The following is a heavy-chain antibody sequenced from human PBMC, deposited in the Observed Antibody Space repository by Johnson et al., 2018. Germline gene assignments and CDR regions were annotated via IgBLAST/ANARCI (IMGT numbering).Heavy chain of an antibody. CDR1: GFTFSDYY. J-gene: IGHJ4*02. CDR3: KRVGRLRGTQQLDY. V-gene: IGHV3-11*01. Sequence: QVQLVQSGGGLVKPGGSLRISCVVSGFTFSDYYMSWIRQAPGKGLEWVSYISSSGSSTYNADSVKGRVTISRDNAKNSLYLQMNSLRAEDTAVYYCKRVGRLRGTQQLDYWGQGTLVTVSS. CDR2: ISSSGSST. D-gene: IGHD2-21*02.